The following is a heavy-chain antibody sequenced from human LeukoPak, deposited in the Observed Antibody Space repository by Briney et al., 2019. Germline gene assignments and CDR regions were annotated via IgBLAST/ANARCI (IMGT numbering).Heavy chain of an antibody. Sequence: GGSLRLSCAASGFTFSTYWVHWVRQAPGKGLVWVSRINPDGSRTDYADSVKGRFTISRDNSKNTLYLQMSSLRAEDTAVYYCVKDLIVVVPAAPTPAFDIWGQGTMVTVSS. V-gene: IGHV3-74*01. CDR2: INPDGSRT. D-gene: IGHD2-2*01. J-gene: IGHJ3*02. CDR1: GFTFSTYW. CDR3: VKDLIVVVPAAPTPAFDI.